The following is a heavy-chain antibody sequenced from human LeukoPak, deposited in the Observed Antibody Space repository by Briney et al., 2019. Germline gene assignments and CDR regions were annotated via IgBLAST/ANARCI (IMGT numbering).Heavy chain of an antibody. CDR3: AREPLPWLWFGELRNWFDP. CDR1: GFTFSSYA. D-gene: IGHD3-10*01. V-gene: IGHV3-30*04. J-gene: IGHJ5*02. Sequence: PGRSLRLSCAASGFTFSSYAMHWVRQAPGKGLEWVAVISYDGSNKYYADPVKGRFTISRDNSKNTLYLQMNSLRAEDTAVYYCAREPLPWLWFGELRNWFDPWGQGTLVTVSS. CDR2: ISYDGSNK.